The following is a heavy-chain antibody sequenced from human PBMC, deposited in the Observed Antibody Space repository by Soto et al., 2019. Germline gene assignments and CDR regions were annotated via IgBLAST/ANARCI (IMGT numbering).Heavy chain of an antibody. D-gene: IGHD3-10*01. CDR1: GGSFSGYS. V-gene: IGHV4-34*01. CDR2: INPSGST. Sequence: QVQLQQWGAGLLKPSETLSLTCAVSGGSFSGYSWSWIRQPPGKGLEWLGEINPSGSTTYTPSLKSRVTISEDTSKDQFSLKLSSVTAADTAVYYCARGLLLWYGELARRGDHDYDMDVWGKGTTVTVSS. CDR3: ARGLLLWYGELARRGDHDYDMDV. J-gene: IGHJ6*03.